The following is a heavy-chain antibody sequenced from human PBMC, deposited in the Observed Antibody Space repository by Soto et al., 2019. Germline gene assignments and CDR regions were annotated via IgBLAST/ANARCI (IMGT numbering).Heavy chain of an antibody. J-gene: IGHJ4*02. D-gene: IGHD3-22*01. V-gene: IGHV1-69*01. CDR2: IIPIFGTA. CDR3: ARGWGYDSTDYYYAY. CDR1: GGSFNRHT. Sequence: QVQVVQSGAEVRKPGSSVRVSCKASGGSFNRHTISWVRQAPGQGLEWMGGIIPIFGTANHAQKFQGRVTIIADESTSTVYMELSSLRSDDTAIYYCARGWGYDSTDYYYAYWGQGTLVIVSS.